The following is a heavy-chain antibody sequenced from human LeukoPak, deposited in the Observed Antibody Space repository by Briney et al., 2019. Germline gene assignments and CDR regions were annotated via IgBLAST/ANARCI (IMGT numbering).Heavy chain of an antibody. Sequence: GGSLRLSCAASGFTVSSNYMSWVRQAPGKGLEWVSVIYSGGSTYYADSVKGRFTISRDNSKNTLYLQMNSLRAEDTAVYYSARAKHGFFDYWGQGTLVTVSS. J-gene: IGHJ4*02. V-gene: IGHV3-66*02. CDR2: IYSGGST. D-gene: IGHD6-25*01. CDR1: GFTVSSNY. CDR3: ARAKHGFFDY.